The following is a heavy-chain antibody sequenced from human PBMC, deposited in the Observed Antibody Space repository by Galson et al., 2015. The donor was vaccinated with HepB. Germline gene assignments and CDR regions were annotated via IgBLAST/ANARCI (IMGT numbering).Heavy chain of an antibody. CDR2: IYSGGST. D-gene: IGHD3-16*01. Sequence: SLRLSCAASGFTVSSNYMSWVRQAPGKGLEWVSVIYSGGSTYYADSVKGRFTISRDNSKNTLYLQMNSLRAEDTAVYYCARDSRLMIDGYYYYYGMDVWGQGTTVTVSS. J-gene: IGHJ6*02. V-gene: IGHV3-66*02. CDR1: GFTVSSNY. CDR3: ARDSRLMIDGYYYYYGMDV.